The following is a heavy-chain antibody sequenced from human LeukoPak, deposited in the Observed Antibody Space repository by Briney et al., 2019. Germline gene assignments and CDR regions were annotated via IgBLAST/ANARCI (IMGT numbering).Heavy chain of an antibody. CDR1: GGSFSGYY. CDR3: ARGGGYNWFDP. Sequence: PSETLSLTCAVYGGSFSGYYWSWIRQPPGKGLEWIGEINHSGSTNYHPSLKSRATISVDTSNNQFSLKLSSVTAADTAVYYCARGGGYNWFDPWGQGTLVTVSS. V-gene: IGHV4-34*01. CDR2: INHSGST. J-gene: IGHJ5*02.